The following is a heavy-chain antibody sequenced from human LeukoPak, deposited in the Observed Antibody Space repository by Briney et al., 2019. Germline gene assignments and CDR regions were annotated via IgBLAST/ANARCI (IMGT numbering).Heavy chain of an antibody. D-gene: IGHD2-2*01. Sequence: ASVKVSCKASGYTFTGYYMRWVRQAPGQGLEWMGWINPNSGGTNYAQKFQGRVTMTRDTSISTAYMELSRLRSDDTAVYYCARGQQLGYCSSTSCRNWFDPWGQGTLVTVSS. V-gene: IGHV1-2*02. J-gene: IGHJ5*02. CDR1: GYTFTGYY. CDR3: ARGQQLGYCSSTSCRNWFDP. CDR2: INPNSGGT.